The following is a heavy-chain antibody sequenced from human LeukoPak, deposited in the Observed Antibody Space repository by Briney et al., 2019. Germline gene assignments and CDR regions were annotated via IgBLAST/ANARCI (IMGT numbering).Heavy chain of an antibody. D-gene: IGHD2-15*01. CDR3: AKDGDDCSGGSCYWYYYYYMDV. J-gene: IGHJ6*03. CDR2: ISGSGGST. Sequence: YPGGTLRLSCAASGFTFSSYGMSWVRQAPGKGLEWVSAISGSGGSTYYADSVKGRFTISRDNSKNTLYLQMNSLRAEDTAVYYCAKDGDDCSGGSCYWYYYYYMDVWGKGTTVTVSS. CDR1: GFTFSSYG. V-gene: IGHV3-23*01.